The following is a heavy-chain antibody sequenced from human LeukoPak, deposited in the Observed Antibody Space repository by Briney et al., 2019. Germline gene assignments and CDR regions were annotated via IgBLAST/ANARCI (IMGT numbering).Heavy chain of an antibody. CDR3: ARHLTIVLAGPVYYYHHMDV. Sequence: SETLSLTCTVSDGSISSYYWNWIRQPPGKELEWIGFIYYSGSTNYNPSLKRRVNISVDTSKNQFSLNLSSVTAADTAMYYCARHLTIVLAGPVYYYHHMDVWGQGTTVTVSS. CDR2: IYYSGST. J-gene: IGHJ6*02. CDR1: DGSISSYY. V-gene: IGHV4-59*08. D-gene: IGHD2-21*01.